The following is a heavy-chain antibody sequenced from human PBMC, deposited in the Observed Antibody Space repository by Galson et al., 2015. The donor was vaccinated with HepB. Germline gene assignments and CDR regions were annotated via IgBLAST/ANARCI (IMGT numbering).Heavy chain of an antibody. CDR3: ASFLGWFGELFNQSQLYGMDV. CDR2: IWYDGSNK. V-gene: IGHV3-33*01. Sequence: SLRLSCAASGFTFSSYGMHWVRQAPGKGLEWVADIWYDGSNKYYADSVKGRFTISRDNSKNTLYLQMNSLRAEDTAVYYYASFLGWFGELFNQSQLYGMDVWGQGTTVTVSS. J-gene: IGHJ6*02. CDR1: GFTFSSYG. D-gene: IGHD3-10*01.